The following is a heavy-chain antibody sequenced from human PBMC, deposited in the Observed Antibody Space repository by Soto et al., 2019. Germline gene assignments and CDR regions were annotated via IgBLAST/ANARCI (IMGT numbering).Heavy chain of an antibody. V-gene: IGHV4-4*08. CDR3: ASSAGHPGDFFYYNGMDV. CDR1: GASSRSYY. J-gene: IGHJ6*02. CDR2: VYTSDYS. Sequence: SETLSRTFRVSGASSRSYYGHWIRRPPGKCVARIGFVYTSDYSRYSSSLKSRVTISVETSTSQFYLRLNSVTAADTAVYYCASSAGHPGDFFYYNGMDVWGQGKTVT. D-gene: IGHD3-10*01.